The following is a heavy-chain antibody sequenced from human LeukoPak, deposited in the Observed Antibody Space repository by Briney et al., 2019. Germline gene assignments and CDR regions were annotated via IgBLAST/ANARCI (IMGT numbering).Heavy chain of an antibody. CDR1: GGSFSSYY. CDR2: IYYSGST. CDR3: ARVVHREFIAAGQGRYFDL. V-gene: IGHV4-59*01. D-gene: IGHD6-13*01. Sequence: PSETLSLTCTVSGGSFSSYYWSWIRQPPGKGLEWIGYIYYSGSTNYNPSLKSRVTISVDTSKNQFSLKLSSVTAADTAVYYCARVVHREFIAAGQGRYFDLWGRGTLVTVSS. J-gene: IGHJ2*01.